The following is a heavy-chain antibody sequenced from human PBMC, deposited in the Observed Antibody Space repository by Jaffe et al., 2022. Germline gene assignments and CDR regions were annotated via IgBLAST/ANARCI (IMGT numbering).Heavy chain of an antibody. V-gene: IGHV3-23*01. D-gene: IGHD4-17*01. J-gene: IGHJ4*02. Sequence: EVQLLESGGGLVQPGGSLRLSCAASGFTFSSYAMSWVRQAPGKGLEWVSTVSGRGGTTYYADSVKGRFTISRDNSKNTLYLQMSNLRAEDTAVYYCAKDPAVTTYYFDYWGQGTLVTVSS. CDR2: VSGRGGTT. CDR1: GFTFSSYA. CDR3: AKDPAVTTYYFDY.